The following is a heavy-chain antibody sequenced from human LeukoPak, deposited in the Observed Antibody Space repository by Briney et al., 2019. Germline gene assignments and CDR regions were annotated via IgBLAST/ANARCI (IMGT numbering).Heavy chain of an antibody. V-gene: IGHV4-59*01. CDR3: ARGCSAGTPHNWFDP. CDR1: GGSISGYY. Sequence: SETLSLTCTVSGGSISGYYWSWIRQPPGKGLEWIGYIYYSGSTNYNPSLKSRVTISVDTSKNQFSLKLSSVTAADKAVYYCARGCSAGTPHNWFDPWGQGTLVTVSS. CDR2: IYYSGST. J-gene: IGHJ5*02. D-gene: IGHD6-13*01.